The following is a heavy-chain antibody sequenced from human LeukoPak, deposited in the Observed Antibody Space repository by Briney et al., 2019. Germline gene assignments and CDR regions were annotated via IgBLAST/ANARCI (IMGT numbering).Heavy chain of an antibody. V-gene: IGHV3-23*01. Sequence: GGSLRLSCAASGFTFSSFAMSWVRQAPGKGLEWVSDISGSGGSTYYADSVKGRFTISRDSSKKTLYLQMNSLRVEDTAVYYCAKAMTTVTPFDYWGQGTLVTVSS. D-gene: IGHD4-17*01. CDR1: GFTFSSFA. CDR2: ISGSGGST. J-gene: IGHJ4*02. CDR3: AKAMTTVTPFDY.